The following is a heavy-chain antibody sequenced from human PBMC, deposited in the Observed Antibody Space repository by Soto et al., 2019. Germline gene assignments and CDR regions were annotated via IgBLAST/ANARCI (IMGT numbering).Heavy chain of an antibody. V-gene: IGHV3-23*01. CDR2: ISGSGGST. CDR1: GFTFSSYA. J-gene: IGHJ6*03. CDR3: ARGYGDYPTRYYYYYYMDV. Sequence: GGSLRLSCAASGFTFSSYAMSWVRQAPGKGLEWVSAISGSGGSTYYADSVKGRFTISRDNSKNTLYLQMNSLRAEDTAVYYCARGYGDYPTRYYYYYYMDVWGKGTTVTVSS. D-gene: IGHD4-17*01.